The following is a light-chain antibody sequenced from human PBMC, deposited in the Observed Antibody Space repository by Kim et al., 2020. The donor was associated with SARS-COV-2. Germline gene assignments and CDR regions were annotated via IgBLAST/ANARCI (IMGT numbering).Light chain of an antibody. J-gene: IGLJ2*01. Sequence: QSITISCTGTSSDGGSYNLVSWYQQHPGKAPKLIIYEVNKRPSGVSNRFSGSKSGNTASLTISGLQAEDEADYYCCSYAGSSTYVVFGGGTQLTVL. V-gene: IGLV2-23*02. CDR2: EVN. CDR3: CSYAGSSTYVV. CDR1: SSDGGSYNL.